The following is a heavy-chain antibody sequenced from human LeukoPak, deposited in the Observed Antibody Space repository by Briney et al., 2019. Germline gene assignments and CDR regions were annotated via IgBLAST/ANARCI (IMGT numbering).Heavy chain of an antibody. CDR1: GSTFSRNW. CDR2: INGDGSAT. CDR3: ARGVRGIISYYYYYMDL. D-gene: IGHD3-10*01. Sequence: GGSLRLSCAASGSTFSRNWMHWVRQTPGKGLVWVSRINGDGSATTYADSVAGRFTTSRDNAKNTIYLQMTSLRAEDTAVYYCARGVRGIISYYYYYMDLWGKGTTVTVSS. J-gene: IGHJ6*03. V-gene: IGHV3-74*01.